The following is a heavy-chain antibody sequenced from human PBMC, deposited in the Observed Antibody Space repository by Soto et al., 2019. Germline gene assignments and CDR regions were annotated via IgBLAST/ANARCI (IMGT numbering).Heavy chain of an antibody. CDR2: IYYSGSA. J-gene: IGHJ3*01. D-gene: IGHD3-10*01. CDR3: ARGAYGGAVDF. V-gene: IGHV4-59*01. CDR1: GCSMRSYF. Sequence: SETLSLTCTVSGCSMRSYFWYWIRQPPGKGLEWIAYIYYSGSANYNPSLESRVTISIDTSKNQFSLKLNSVTAADTAVYYCARGAYGGAVDFWGQGTMVT.